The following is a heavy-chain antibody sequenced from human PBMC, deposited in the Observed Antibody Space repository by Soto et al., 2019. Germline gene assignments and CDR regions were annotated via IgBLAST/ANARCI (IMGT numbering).Heavy chain of an antibody. D-gene: IGHD2-8*01. CDR2: INTDGSNT. V-gene: IGHV3-74*01. CDR1: GFTFNSYW. Sequence: EVQLVESGGGLVQPGGSLRLSCAASGFTFNSYWMHWVRQAPGKGPVWVSRINTDGSNTRYADSVEGRFTNSRDNTRNTLYLQMNSLGVEDTAVYYCARDGPRGDNGAVSFDHWGQGALVTVSS. J-gene: IGHJ4*02. CDR3: ARDGPRGDNGAVSFDH.